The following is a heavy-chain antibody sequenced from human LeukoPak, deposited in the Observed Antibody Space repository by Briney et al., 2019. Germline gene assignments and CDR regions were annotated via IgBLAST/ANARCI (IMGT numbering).Heavy chain of an antibody. CDR3: ARLTYYYDSSGYGI. D-gene: IGHD3-22*01. V-gene: IGHV4-4*02. CDR1: GDSISSSNW. CDR2: IYHSGST. J-gene: IGHJ3*02. Sequence: PSGTLSLTCAVSGDSISSSNWWSWVRQPPGKGLEWIGEIYHSGSTNYNQSLKSRVTISVDKSKNQLSLKLSSVTAADTAVYYCARLTYYYDSSGYGIWGQGTMVTVSS.